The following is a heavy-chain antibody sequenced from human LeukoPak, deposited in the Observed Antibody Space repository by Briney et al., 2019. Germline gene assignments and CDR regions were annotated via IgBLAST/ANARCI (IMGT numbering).Heavy chain of an antibody. J-gene: IGHJ4*02. CDR2: IHAFNGNT. D-gene: IGHD2-15*01. CDR3: ARVGAYCSGGSCYERFFDY. CDR1: GYTFSRSG. Sequence: ALVGASGNASGYTFSRSGISWGRQAARLGLECMGWIHAFNGNTNYAQQLQGRVTMTTDTSTSRAYMELRSLRTEDTAVYYCARVGAYCSGGSCYERFFDYWGQETLVTVPS. V-gene: IGHV1-18*01.